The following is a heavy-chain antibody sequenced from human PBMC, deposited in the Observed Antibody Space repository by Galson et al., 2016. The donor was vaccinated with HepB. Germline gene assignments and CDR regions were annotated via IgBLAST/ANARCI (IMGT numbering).Heavy chain of an antibody. J-gene: IGHJ4*02. CDR1: GFTFSSYA. Sequence: SLRLSCAASGFTFSSYAMHWVRQAPGKGLEWVAVISYDGNNKYYADSVKGRFTISRDTSKNTLYLQMNSLRAEDTAVYYCARGRGGGSSGWFLRFDYWGQGTLVTVSS. V-gene: IGHV3-30*04. CDR2: ISYDGNNK. D-gene: IGHD6-19*01. CDR3: ARGRGGGSSGWFLRFDY.